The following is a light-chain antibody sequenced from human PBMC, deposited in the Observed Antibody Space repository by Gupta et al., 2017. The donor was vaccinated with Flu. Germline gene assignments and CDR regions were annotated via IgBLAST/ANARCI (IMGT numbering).Light chain of an antibody. Sequence: GDRVTITCRASQNIGSWLAWFQKKPGKAPKPLIYKASSSESGFPSRFSGRGSETEFSLTISSLQPDDFATYYCQQYAADPWTFGQGTKVEI. J-gene: IGKJ1*01. CDR2: KAS. CDR1: QNIGSW. CDR3: QQYAADPWT. V-gene: IGKV1-5*03.